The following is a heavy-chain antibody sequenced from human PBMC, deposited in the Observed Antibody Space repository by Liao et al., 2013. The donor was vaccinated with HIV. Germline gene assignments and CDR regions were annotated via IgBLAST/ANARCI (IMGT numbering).Heavy chain of an antibody. CDR2: IYTSGST. CDR3: ASLSVAGYDY. D-gene: IGHD6-19*01. Sequence: QVQLQEWGAGLLKPSETLSLTCAVYGGSISSGSYYWSWIRQPAGKGLEWIGRIYTSGSTNYNPSLKSRVTISVDTSKNQFSLKLSSVTAADTAVYYCASLSVAGYDYWGQGTLVTVSS. J-gene: IGHJ4*02. V-gene: IGHV4-61*02. CDR1: GGSISSGSYY.